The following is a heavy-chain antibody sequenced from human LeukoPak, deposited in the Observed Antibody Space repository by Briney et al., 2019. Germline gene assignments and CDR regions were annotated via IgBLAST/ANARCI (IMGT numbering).Heavy chain of an antibody. CDR1: GGTFSSYA. Sequence: ASMKVSCKASGGTFSSYAISGVRQTPGQGLEWMGGIIPIFGTANYAQKFQGRVTITADESTSTAYMELSSLRSEDTAVYYCAREEQEYCGGDCNDAFDIWGQGTMVTVSS. V-gene: IGHV1-69*13. D-gene: IGHD2-21*02. CDR2: IIPIFGTA. CDR3: AREEQEYCGGDCNDAFDI. J-gene: IGHJ3*02.